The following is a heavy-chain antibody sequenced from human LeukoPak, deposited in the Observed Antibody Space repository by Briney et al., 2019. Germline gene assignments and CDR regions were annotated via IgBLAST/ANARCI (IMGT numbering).Heavy chain of an antibody. CDR3: AKGVLMGATRLFDY. V-gene: IGHV3-21*04. CDR1: GFTFNSYT. D-gene: IGHD2-8*01. Sequence: KPGGSLRLSCVASGFTFNSYTMNSVRRTPGKGLEWVSSITTSSSYMFYADSVRGRFTISRENAENSLYLQMNSLRAEDTAVYYCAKGVLMGATRLFDYWGQGTLVTVSS. J-gene: IGHJ4*02. CDR2: ITTSSSYM.